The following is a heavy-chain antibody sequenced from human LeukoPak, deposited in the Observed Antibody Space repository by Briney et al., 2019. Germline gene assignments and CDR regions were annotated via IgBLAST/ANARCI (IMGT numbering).Heavy chain of an antibody. J-gene: IGHJ5*02. CDR1: GGSISSYY. Sequence: PSETLSPTCTVSGGSISSYYWSWIRQPPGKGLGWIGYIYYSGSTNYNPSLKSRVTISVDTSKNQFSLKLSSVTAADTAVYYCARVDSSGWSYNWFDPWGQGTLVTVSS. CDR2: IYYSGST. CDR3: ARVDSSGWSYNWFDP. V-gene: IGHV4-59*01. D-gene: IGHD6-19*01.